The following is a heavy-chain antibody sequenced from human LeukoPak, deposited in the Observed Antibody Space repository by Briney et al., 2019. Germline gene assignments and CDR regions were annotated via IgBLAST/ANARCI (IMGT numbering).Heavy chain of an antibody. CDR2: IYYSGST. Sequence: SETLSLTCAVYGGSFSGYYWSWIRQPPGKGLEWIGYIYYSGSTNYNPSLKSRVTISVDTSKNQFSLKLSSVTAADTAVYYCASGVFLYSWGQGTLVTVSS. CDR3: ASGVFLYS. V-gene: IGHV4-59*08. D-gene: IGHD2-15*01. J-gene: IGHJ4*02. CDR1: GGSFSGYY.